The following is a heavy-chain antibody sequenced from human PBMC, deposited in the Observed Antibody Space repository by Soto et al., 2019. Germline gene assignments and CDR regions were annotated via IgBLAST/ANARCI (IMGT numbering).Heavy chain of an antibody. CDR2: IYWDDDK. V-gene: IGHV2-5*02. Sequence: QITLKESGPTLVRPAQTLTLTCDVSGVSLTSSHMGVAWIRQPPGKALEWLALIYWDDDKRYSPSLKNRLAISKDTSRNHVVMTITHVDPVDTATYSCAHAGAYDLFTFDHWGQGTMVTVSS. D-gene: IGHD4-17*01. CDR3: AHAGAYDLFTFDH. J-gene: IGHJ4*02. CDR1: GVSLTSSHMG.